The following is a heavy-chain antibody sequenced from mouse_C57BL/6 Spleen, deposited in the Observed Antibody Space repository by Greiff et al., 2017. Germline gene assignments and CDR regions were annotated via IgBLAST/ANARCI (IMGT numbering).Heavy chain of an antibody. Sequence: VQLQESGAELVRPGASVTLSCKASGYTFTDYEMHWVKQTPVHGLEWIGAIDPATGGTAYNQKFKGKAILTADKSSRTAYMELRSLTSEDSAIYYSPTANWSWFAYSSQRTLVPVSA. CDR1: GYTFTDYE. CDR2: IDPATGGT. J-gene: IGHJ3*01. D-gene: IGHD4-1*01. CDR3: PTANWSWFAY. V-gene: IGHV1-15*01.